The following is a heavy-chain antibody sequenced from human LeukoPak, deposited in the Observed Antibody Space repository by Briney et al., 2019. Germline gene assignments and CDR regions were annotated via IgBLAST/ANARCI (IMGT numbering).Heavy chain of an antibody. J-gene: IGHJ4*02. Sequence: GGSLRLSCAASGFTFSNYAMSWVRQAPGKGLEWVSATSGSGSSTYYADSVKGRFTISRDNSKNTLYLQMKSLRAEDTAVYYCATHYGSGSYQETNYFDYWGQGTLVTVSS. CDR3: ATHYGSGSYQETNYFDY. CDR2: TSGSGSST. CDR1: GFTFSNYA. V-gene: IGHV3-23*01. D-gene: IGHD3-10*01.